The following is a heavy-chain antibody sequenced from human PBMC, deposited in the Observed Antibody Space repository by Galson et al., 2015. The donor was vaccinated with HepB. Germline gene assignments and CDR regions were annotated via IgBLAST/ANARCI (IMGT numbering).Heavy chain of an antibody. D-gene: IGHD2-15*01. CDR2: ISPYNRDT. J-gene: IGHJ5*02. V-gene: IGHV1-18*01. CDR1: AYTFSTYS. CDR3: ARGAVVGVVGGSQNNWFAP. Sequence: SVKVSCKASAYTFSTYSITWVRQAPGQGLEWMGWISPYNRDTKYARKFQGRVTMTTDTFTTTAYMELRSLRSDDTAFYYCARGAVVGVVGGSQNNWFAPWGQGTLVTVSS.